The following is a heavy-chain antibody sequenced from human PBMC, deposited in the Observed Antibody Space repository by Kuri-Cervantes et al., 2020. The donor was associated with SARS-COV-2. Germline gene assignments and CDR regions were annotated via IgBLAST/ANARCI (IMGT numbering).Heavy chain of an antibody. V-gene: IGHV3-13*01. D-gene: IGHD3-22*01. CDR3: ARDPLSQSIDDYYYGMDV. J-gene: IGHJ6*02. Sequence: GGSLRLSCAASGFTFSSYDMHWVRQATGKGLEWVSAIGTAGDTYYPGSVKGRFTISRENAKNSLYLQMNSLRAEDTAVYYCARDPLSQSIDDYYYGMDVWGQGTTVTVSS. CDR1: GFTFSSYD. CDR2: IGTAGDT.